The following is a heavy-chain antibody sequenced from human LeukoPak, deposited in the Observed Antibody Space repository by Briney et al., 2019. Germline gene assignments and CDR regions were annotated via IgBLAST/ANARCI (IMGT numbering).Heavy chain of an antibody. J-gene: IGHJ5*02. Sequence: PSETLSLTCTVSGGSISSYYWSWIRQPAGKGLEWIGRIYTSGSTNYNPSLKSRVTISVDTSKNQFSLKLSSVTAADTAVYYCARDIDFWSGYYNWFDPWGQGTLVTVSS. CDR3: ARDIDFWSGYYNWFDP. D-gene: IGHD3-3*01. V-gene: IGHV4-4*07. CDR1: GGSISSYY. CDR2: IYTSGST.